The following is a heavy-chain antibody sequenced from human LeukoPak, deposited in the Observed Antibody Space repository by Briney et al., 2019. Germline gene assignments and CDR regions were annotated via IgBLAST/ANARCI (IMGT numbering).Heavy chain of an antibody. CDR2: IWYDGSNK. J-gene: IGHJ6*02. CDR1: GFTFTDYY. D-gene: IGHD5-12*01. Sequence: PGVSLRLSCAASGFTFTDYYMSWIRQAPGKGLEWVAVIWYDGSNKYYADSVKGRFTISRDNSKNTLYLQMNSLRAEDTAVYYCARANTYDSNYYYGMDVWGQGTTVTVSS. V-gene: IGHV3-33*08. CDR3: ARANTYDSNYYYGMDV.